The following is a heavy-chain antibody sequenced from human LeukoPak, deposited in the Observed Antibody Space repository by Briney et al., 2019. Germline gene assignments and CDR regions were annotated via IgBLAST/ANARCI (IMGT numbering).Heavy chain of an antibody. D-gene: IGHD6-6*01. CDR2: VTVSGGGT. CDR3: AKRAARPAYYFDS. J-gene: IGHJ4*02. Sequence: GGSLRLSCTASGFTFSSYAMSWVRQAPGKGLEWVSTVTVSGGGTYYGDSVKGRFTISRDNSKNTLYLQVNSLRAEDTAVYYCAKRAARPAYYFDSWGQGTLVTISS. V-gene: IGHV3-23*01. CDR1: GFTFSSYA.